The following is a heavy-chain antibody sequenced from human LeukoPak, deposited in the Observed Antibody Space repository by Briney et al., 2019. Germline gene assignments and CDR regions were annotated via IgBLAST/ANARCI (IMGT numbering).Heavy chain of an antibody. CDR2: VSSSTSTI. D-gene: IGHD6-13*01. J-gene: IGHJ4*02. CDR3: ARDLYSSSCW. CDR1: GFTFSSYS. Sequence: PGGSLRLSCAASGFTFSSYSMNWVRQAPGKGLEWVSYVSSSTSTIYYADSVKGRFTISRDNAKNSLYLQMNSLRAEDTAVYYCARDLYSSSCWWGQGTLVTVSS. V-gene: IGHV3-48*01.